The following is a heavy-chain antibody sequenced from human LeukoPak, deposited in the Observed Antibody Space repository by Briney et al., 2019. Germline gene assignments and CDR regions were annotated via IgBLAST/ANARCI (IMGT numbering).Heavy chain of an antibody. V-gene: IGHV3-30*18. Sequence: GRSLRLSCAASGFTFSSYGMHWVRLAPGKGLEWVAVISYDGSSKYYADSVKGRFTISRDNSKNTLYLQMNSLRAEDTAVYYCAKASDYGGNSGASFDAFDIWGQGTMVTVSP. CDR1: GFTFSSYG. CDR3: AKASDYGGNSGASFDAFDI. D-gene: IGHD4-23*01. J-gene: IGHJ3*02. CDR2: ISYDGSSK.